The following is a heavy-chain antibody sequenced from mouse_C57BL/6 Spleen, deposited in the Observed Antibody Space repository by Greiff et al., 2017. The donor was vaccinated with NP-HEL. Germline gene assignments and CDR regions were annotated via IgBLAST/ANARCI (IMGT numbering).Heavy chain of an antibody. D-gene: IGHD1-1*01. CDR2: INPSNGGT. CDR1: GYTFTDYY. CDR3: ARRAYYYGSLWYFDV. J-gene: IGHJ1*03. Sequence: VQLQQSGPVLVKPGASVKMSCKASGYTFTDYYMNWVKQSHGKSLEWIGVINPSNGGTRYNQKFKGKATLTVDKSSSTAYMELNSLTSEGSAVYYCARRAYYYGSLWYFDVWGTGPTVTVSS. V-gene: IGHV1-19*01.